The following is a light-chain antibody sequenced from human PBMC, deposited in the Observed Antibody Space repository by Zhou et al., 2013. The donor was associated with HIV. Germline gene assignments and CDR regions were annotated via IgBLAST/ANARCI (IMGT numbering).Light chain of an antibody. CDR3: QYYDYDLYT. Sequence: DIQMTQSPSTLSASVGDRVTITCRASQSISSWLAWYQQKPGKAPKLLIYKASSLESGVPSRFSGSGSGTEFTLTISSLQPDDFATYYCQYYDYDLYTFGQGTKLEIK. CDR2: KAS. J-gene: IGKJ2*01. V-gene: IGKV1-5*03. CDR1: QSISSW.